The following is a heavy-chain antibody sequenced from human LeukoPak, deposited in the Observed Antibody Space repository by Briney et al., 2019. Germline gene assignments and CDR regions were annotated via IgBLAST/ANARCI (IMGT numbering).Heavy chain of an antibody. J-gene: IGHJ4*02. V-gene: IGHV3-15*01. D-gene: IGHD3-22*01. CDR3: TTHSDYYDSSGYYRRVDY. Sequence: PGGSLRLSCAASGFTFSNAWMSWVRQAPGKGLEWVGRIKSKTDGGTTDYAAPVKGRFTISRDDSKNTLYLQMNSLKTEDTAVYYRTTHSDYYDSSGYYRRVDYWGQGTLVTVSS. CDR1: GFTFSNAW. CDR2: IKSKTDGGTT.